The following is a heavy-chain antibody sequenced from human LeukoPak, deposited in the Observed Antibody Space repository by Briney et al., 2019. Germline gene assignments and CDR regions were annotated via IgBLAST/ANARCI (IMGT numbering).Heavy chain of an antibody. V-gene: IGHV4-59*01. J-gene: IGHJ3*02. Sequence: SETLSLTCTVSGGSISSYYWSWIRQPPGMGLEWIGYIYYIGSTNYNPSLKSRVTISVDTSKNQFSLKLSSVTAADTAVYYCARERRRYYYDSSGYLNAFDIWGQGTMVTVSS. CDR2: IYYIGST. D-gene: IGHD3-22*01. CDR1: GGSISSYY. CDR3: ARERRRYYYDSSGYLNAFDI.